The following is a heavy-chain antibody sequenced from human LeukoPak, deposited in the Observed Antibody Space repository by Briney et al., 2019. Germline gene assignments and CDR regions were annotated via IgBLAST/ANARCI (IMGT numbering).Heavy chain of an antibody. Sequence: GGSLRLSCVVSGLTSDGYAMHWVRQAPGKGLEWVSGIILNSGDIAYADSVKGRFTVSRDNAKISLYLQMNSLTSEDTAIYHCAKDFAYWGQGTLVTVST. CDR3: AKDFAY. J-gene: IGHJ4*02. CDR2: IILNSGDI. V-gene: IGHV3-9*02. CDR1: GLTSDGYA.